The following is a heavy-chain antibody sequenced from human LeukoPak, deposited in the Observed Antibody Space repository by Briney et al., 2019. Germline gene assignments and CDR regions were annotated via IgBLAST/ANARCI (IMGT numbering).Heavy chain of an antibody. CDR1: GGSINSSSYY. V-gene: IGHV4-39*01. CDR2: VYYSGST. CDR3: ARQSIAARGYYYYMDV. D-gene: IGHD6-6*01. Sequence: SETLSLTCAVSGGSINSSSYYWGWIRQPPGKGLEWIGSVYYSGSTHYNPSLKSQVTISVDTSKNHFSLRLSSVTAADTAVYYCARQSIAARGYYYYMDVWGKGTTVTVSS. J-gene: IGHJ6*03.